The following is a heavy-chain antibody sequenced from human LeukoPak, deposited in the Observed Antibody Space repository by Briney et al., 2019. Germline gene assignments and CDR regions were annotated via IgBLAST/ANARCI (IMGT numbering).Heavy chain of an antibody. Sequence: ASVKVSCKASGYTFTSYNIIWVRQAPGQGLEWMAWISPYNGNTNYAQNLQGRVTLTLDTSTTTAYMELRSLRSDDTAVYYCARRVSNWFDPWGQGTLVTVSS. V-gene: IGHV1-18*04. J-gene: IGHJ5*02. CDR2: ISPYNGNT. CDR3: ARRVSNWFDP. CDR1: GYTFTSYN.